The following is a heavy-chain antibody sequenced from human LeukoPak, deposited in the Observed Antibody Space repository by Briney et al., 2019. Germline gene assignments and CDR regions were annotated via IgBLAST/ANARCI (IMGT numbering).Heavy chain of an antibody. J-gene: IGHJ4*02. CDR1: GFTFSSYE. Sequence: PGGSLRLSCTASGFTFSSYEMNWVRRAPGKGLEWISYISKSGGPIYYADSVQGRFTISRENAKNSLYLQMNSLRAEDTAIYYCARVARDYYLWSDPIETFYFDSWGQGTLVTVSS. V-gene: IGHV3-48*03. CDR2: ISKSGGPI. D-gene: IGHD3-3*01. CDR3: ARVARDYYLWSDPIETFYFDS.